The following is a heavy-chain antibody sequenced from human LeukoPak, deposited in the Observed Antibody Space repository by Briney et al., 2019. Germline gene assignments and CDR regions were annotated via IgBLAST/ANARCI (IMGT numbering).Heavy chain of an antibody. J-gene: IGHJ4*02. CDR3: ARDWVYKIDY. CDR1: GFTFSSYA. V-gene: IGHV3-74*01. D-gene: IGHD5-24*01. CDR2: ISHDGII. Sequence: GGSLRLSCAASGFTFSSYAMSWVRRTPGKGLVWVSRISHDGIISYADPVKGRFTISRDNAKNTLILQMNSLRVEDTAVYYCARDWVYKIDYWGRGTLVTVSS.